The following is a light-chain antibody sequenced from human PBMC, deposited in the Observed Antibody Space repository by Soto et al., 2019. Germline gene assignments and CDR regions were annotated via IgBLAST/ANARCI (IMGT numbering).Light chain of an antibody. CDR3: SSYSSSSTLVV. V-gene: IGLV2-14*03. J-gene: IGLJ2*01. Sequence: QSALTQPASLSGSPGQSITVSCTGTSSDIGDYDYVSWYQQHPGKAPKLMIYDVTNRPSGVSNRFSGSKSANTASLTISGLQAEDEADYYCSSYSSSSTLVVFGGGTKVTVL. CDR2: DVT. CDR1: SSDIGDYDY.